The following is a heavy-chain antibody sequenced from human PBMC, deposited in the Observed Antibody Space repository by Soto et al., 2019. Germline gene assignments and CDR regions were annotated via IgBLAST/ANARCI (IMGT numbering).Heavy chain of an antibody. D-gene: IGHD6-13*01. V-gene: IGHV3-30*18. J-gene: IGHJ5*02. CDR3: AKEGAAAAAPNNWFGP. Sequence: QVQLVESGGGVVQPGRSLRLSCAASGFTFSSYGMHWVRQAPGKGLEWVAVISYDGSNKYYADSVKGRFTISRDNSKNTLYLQMNSLRAEDTAVYYSAKEGAAAAAPNNWFGPWGQGTLVTFSS. CDR1: GFTFSSYG. CDR2: ISYDGSNK.